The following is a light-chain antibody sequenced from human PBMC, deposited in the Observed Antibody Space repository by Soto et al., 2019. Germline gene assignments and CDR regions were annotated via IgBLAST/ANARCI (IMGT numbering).Light chain of an antibody. CDR3: QQYNNWPPS. Sequence: EIVMTQSPATLSVSPGERATLSCRASQSVSGNLAWYQQKPGQAPRLLIYGASTRATGIPDRFSGSGSGTESTLTISSLQSEDFAVYYCQQYNNWPPSFGQGTNVEIK. CDR2: GAS. CDR1: QSVSGN. V-gene: IGKV3-15*01. J-gene: IGKJ1*01.